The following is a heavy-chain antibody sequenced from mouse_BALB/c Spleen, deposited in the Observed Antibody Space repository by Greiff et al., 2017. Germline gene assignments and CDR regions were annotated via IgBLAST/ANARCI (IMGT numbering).Heavy chain of an antibody. Sequence: EVHLVESGGGLVKPGGSLKLSCAASGFTFSSYAMSWVRQTPEKRLEWVASISSGGSTYYPDSVKGRFTISRDNARNILYLQMSSLRSEDTAMYYCARGGDYDRGFAYWGQGTLVTVSA. CDR1: GFTFSSYA. V-gene: IGHV5-6-5*01. J-gene: IGHJ3*01. D-gene: IGHD2-4*01. CDR2: ISSGGST. CDR3: ARGGDYDRGFAY.